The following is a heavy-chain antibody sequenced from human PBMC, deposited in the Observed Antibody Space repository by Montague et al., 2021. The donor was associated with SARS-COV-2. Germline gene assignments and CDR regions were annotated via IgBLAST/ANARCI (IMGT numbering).Heavy chain of an antibody. CDR1: GFTHSKYG. D-gene: IGHD7-27*01. J-gene: IGHJ4*02. V-gene: IGHV3-33*01. Sequence: SLRLSCAASGFTHSKYGVHWVRQAPGKGLEWVASIWNDVSKKHHADSXKGRFTISRDNSNNMLYLQMDSLRADDAGVYYCVGDPGDPDTFDFWGQGTQVTVSS. CDR3: VGDPGDPDTFDF. CDR2: IWNDVSKK.